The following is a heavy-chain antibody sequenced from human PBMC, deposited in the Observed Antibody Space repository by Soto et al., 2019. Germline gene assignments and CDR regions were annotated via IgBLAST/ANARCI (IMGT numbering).Heavy chain of an antibody. J-gene: IGHJ4*02. Sequence: GSLRLSCAASRFTFSNYSMNWVRQAPGKGLGWVSSISSSSSHTYHADSVKGRFTISRDNAKSSLYLQMDSLRAEDTAVYYCARDPEKYSGSDLGIDYWGQGTLVTVSS. V-gene: IGHV3-21*01. CDR3: ARDPEKYSGSDLGIDY. D-gene: IGHD5-12*01. CDR2: ISSSSSHT. CDR1: RFTFSNYS.